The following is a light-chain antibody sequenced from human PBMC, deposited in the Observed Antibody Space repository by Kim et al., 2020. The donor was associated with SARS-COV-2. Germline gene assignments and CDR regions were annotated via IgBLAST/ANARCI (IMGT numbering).Light chain of an antibody. CDR1: TPNIGHKT. CDR2: ANN. Sequence: GQKVIISVSGSTPNIGHKTEDWFPQLPGTAPKLIIYANNQRPSGVPDRFSGSESGTSASLAIGGLQSEDEADFYCAAWDDSLNGRVFGGGTKLTVL. V-gene: IGLV1-44*01. J-gene: IGLJ2*01. CDR3: AAWDDSLNGRV.